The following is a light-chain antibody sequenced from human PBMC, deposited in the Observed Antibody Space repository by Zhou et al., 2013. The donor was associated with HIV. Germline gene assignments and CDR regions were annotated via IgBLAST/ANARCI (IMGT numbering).Light chain of an antibody. CDR2: KAS. CDR1: QSISSW. J-gene: IGKJ2*01. Sequence: DIQMTQSPSTLSASVGDRVTITCRASQSISSWLAWYQQKPGXAPKLLIYKASSLESGVPSRFSGSGSGTEFTLTISSLQPDDFATYYCQQYNSYSGTFGQGTKLEXK. V-gene: IGKV1-5*03. CDR3: QQYNSYSGT.